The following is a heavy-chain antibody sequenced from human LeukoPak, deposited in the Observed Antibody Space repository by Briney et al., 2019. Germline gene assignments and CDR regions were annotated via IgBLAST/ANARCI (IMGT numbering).Heavy chain of an antibody. J-gene: IGHJ3*02. CDR1: GGSISSYY. D-gene: IGHD2-2*01. CDR2: IYTSGST. V-gene: IGHV4-4*07. Sequence: NPSETLSLTCTVSGGSISSYYWGWIRKPAGKGLEWIGRIYTSGSTNYNPPLKSRVTMSVDTSKNQFSLKLSSVTAADTAVYYCARTYPDAFDIWGQGTMVTVSS. CDR3: ARTYPDAFDI.